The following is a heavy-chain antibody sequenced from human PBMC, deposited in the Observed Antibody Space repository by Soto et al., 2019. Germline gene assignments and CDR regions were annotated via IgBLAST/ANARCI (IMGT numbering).Heavy chain of an antibody. V-gene: IGHV4-61*01. CDR2: IYYSGRT. CDR3: AREQVGVQLWSYYFDY. CDR1: GGSVSSGSYY. J-gene: IGHJ4*02. D-gene: IGHD5-18*01. Sequence: QVQLQESGPGLVKPSETLSLTCTVSGGSVSSGSYYWSWIRQPPGKGLEWIGYIYYSGRTNYNPSLKSRVTISVDTSKNQFALKLSSVTAADTAVYYCAREQVGVQLWSYYFDYWGQGTLVTVSS.